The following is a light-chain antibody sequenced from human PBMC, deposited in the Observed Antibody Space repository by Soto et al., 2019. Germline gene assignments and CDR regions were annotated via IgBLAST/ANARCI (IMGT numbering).Light chain of an antibody. Sequence: QSVLTQPASVSGSPGQWTTISCTGTSSDVGGYNYVSWYQHHPGKAPKLMIYDVTNRPSGVSNRFSGSKSGNTASLTISGLQTEDEADYYCSSCTSINPYVFGPGTKVTVL. V-gene: IGLV2-14*03. CDR2: DVT. CDR1: SSDVGGYNY. CDR3: SSCTSINPYV. J-gene: IGLJ1*01.